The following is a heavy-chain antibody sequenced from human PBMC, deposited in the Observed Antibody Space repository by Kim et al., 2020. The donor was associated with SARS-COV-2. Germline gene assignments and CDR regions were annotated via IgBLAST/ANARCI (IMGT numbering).Heavy chain of an antibody. CDR3: ARGNYHGMDV. V-gene: IGHV3-74*01. J-gene: IGHJ6*02. Sequence: GGSVRLSCAASGFTFISYWMHWVRQGSGKGLVWVSRINNDGSSTIYADSVKGRFTISRDNAKNTLYLQMNSLRAEDTAVYYCARGNYHGMDVWGQGTTV. CDR2: INNDGSST. CDR1: GFTFISYW.